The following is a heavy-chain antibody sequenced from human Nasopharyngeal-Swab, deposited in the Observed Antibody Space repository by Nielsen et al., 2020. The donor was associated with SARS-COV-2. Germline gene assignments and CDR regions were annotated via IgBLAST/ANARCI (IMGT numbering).Heavy chain of an antibody. CDR2: ISAYNGNT. Sequence: ASVKVSCKASGYTFTSYGISWVRQAPGQGLEWMGWISAYNGNTNYAQKLQGRVTMTTDTSTSTAYIELRSLRSDDTAVYYCARDAFGGVIVHDYWGQGTLVTVSS. CDR3: ARDAFGGVIVHDY. J-gene: IGHJ4*02. CDR1: GYTFTSYG. D-gene: IGHD3-16*02. V-gene: IGHV1-18*01.